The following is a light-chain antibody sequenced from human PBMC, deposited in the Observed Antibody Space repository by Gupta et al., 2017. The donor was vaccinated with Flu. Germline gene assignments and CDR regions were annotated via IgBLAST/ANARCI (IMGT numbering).Light chain of an antibody. CDR3: MQGKQWYT. Sequence: DVVLTQSPLSLPVTLGQPASISCRSSQSLVHSDGNTYLNWFQQRPGQSPRRLFYKVSNRDYRVPDRFSGTGSGTDFTLEISRVEAEDVGIYYCMQGKQWYTFGQGTKLEIK. CDR1: QSLVHSDGNTY. CDR2: KVS. V-gene: IGKV2-30*02. J-gene: IGKJ2*01.